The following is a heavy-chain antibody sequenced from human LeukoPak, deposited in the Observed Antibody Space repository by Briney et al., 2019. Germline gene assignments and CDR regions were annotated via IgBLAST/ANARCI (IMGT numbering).Heavy chain of an antibody. D-gene: IGHD6-13*01. CDR1: GGSISSSY. Sequence: SETLSLTCSVSGGSISSSYWSWIRQPPGKGLEWIGYIYHSGIINYNPSLKSRVNMSVDTSKNQFSLKLSSVTAADTAVYYCARRRYSSRGYYYYGMDVWGQGTTVTVSS. CDR2: IYHSGII. CDR3: ARRRYSSRGYYYYGMDV. V-gene: IGHV4-59*08. J-gene: IGHJ6*02.